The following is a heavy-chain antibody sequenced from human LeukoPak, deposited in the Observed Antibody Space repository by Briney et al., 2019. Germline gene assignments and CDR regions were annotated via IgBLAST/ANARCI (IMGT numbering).Heavy chain of an antibody. J-gene: IGHJ4*02. Sequence: SETLSLTCVVYGGSFSGYHWSWIRQSPGKGLEWIGEINHSGSTNYNPSLKSRVTISVDTSKSQFSLKLSSVTAADTAVYYCARGRAPNYFDYWGQGTLVTVSS. CDR3: ARGRAPNYFDY. CDR2: INHSGST. V-gene: IGHV4-34*01. CDR1: GGSFSGYH.